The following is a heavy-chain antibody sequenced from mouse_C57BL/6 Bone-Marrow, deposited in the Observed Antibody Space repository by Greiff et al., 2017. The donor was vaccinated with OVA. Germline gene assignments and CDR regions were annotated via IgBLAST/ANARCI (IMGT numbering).Heavy chain of an antibody. J-gene: IGHJ3*01. CDR2: ISYDGSN. CDR3: AREGLLRAY. CDR1: GYSITSGYY. D-gene: IGHD1-1*01. V-gene: IGHV3-6*01. Sequence: EVKLQESGPGLVKPSQSLSLTCSVTGYSITSGYYWNWIRQFPGNKLEWMGYISYDGSNNYNPSLKNRISITRDTSKNQFFLKLNSVTTEDTATYYCAREGLLRAYWGQGTLVTVSA.